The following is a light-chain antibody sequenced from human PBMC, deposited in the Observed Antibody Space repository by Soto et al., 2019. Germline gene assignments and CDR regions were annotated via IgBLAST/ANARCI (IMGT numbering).Light chain of an antibody. Sequence: IVLTQSPGTLSLSPGETATLSCRASESISPHSIAWYQQKPGQAPRLLIYGPSGRATGIPDRISGSGSGTDFTLTISRLEPEDFAMYYCQQFQSSLRTFGQGTKVEV. V-gene: IGKV3-20*01. CDR2: GPS. CDR1: ESISPHS. J-gene: IGKJ1*01. CDR3: QQFQSSLRT.